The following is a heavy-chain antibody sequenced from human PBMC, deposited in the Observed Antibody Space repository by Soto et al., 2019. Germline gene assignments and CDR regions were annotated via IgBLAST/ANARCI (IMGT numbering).Heavy chain of an antibody. J-gene: IGHJ5*02. Sequence: QVQLQESGPGLVKPSQTLSLICTVSGGSINSGGYYWSWIRQHPGKGLEWIAYIYYSGSTYYNPSLKSRVTISVDTSKNQCALKLSSVTAADTAVYYCARGRNVLISFVELSAWFDPWGQGTLVTVSS. CDR1: GGSINSGGYY. D-gene: IGHD3-10*01. CDR2: IYYSGST. V-gene: IGHV4-31*03. CDR3: ARGRNVLISFVELSAWFDP.